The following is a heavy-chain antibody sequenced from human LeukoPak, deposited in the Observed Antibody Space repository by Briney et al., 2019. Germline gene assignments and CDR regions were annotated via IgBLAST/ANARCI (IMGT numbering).Heavy chain of an antibody. CDR3: ARVYGSGSYFDY. CDR2: IIPILGTA. J-gene: IGHJ4*02. V-gene: IGHV1-69*10. Sequence: SVKVSCKASGGTFSSYAISWVRQAPGQGLEWMGGIIPILGTANYAQKFQGRVTITADKSTSTAYMELSSLRSEDTAVYYCARVYGSGSYFDYWGQGTLVTVSS. D-gene: IGHD3-10*01. CDR1: GGTFSSYA.